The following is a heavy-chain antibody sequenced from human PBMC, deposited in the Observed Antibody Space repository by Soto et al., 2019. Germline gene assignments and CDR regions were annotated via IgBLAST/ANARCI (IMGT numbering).Heavy chain of an antibody. Sequence: QVQLVESGGGLVKPGGSLRLSCAASGFTFSDYYMSWIRQAPGKGLEWVSYISSSGSTIYYADSVKGRFPISRDNAKNRLYLLMNSLRADDTAVYYCAGRFWEWLLYSGGSNYYHYYYMDVWGKGTTVTVSS. V-gene: IGHV3-11*01. D-gene: IGHD3-3*01. CDR3: AGRFWEWLLYSGGSNYYHYYYMDV. CDR2: ISSSGSTI. J-gene: IGHJ6*03. CDR1: GFTFSDYY.